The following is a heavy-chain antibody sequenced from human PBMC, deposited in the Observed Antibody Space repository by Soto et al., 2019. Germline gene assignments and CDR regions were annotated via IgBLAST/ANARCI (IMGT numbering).Heavy chain of an antibody. CDR2: IYPSGGST. J-gene: IGHJ4*02. D-gene: IGHD3-10*01. Sequence: ASVKVSCKASGYTFTNYYMHWVRQDPGQGIEWMGIIYPSGGSTRNAQKFQGRVTMTRDTSTSTVYMELSSLRSEDTAVYYCARDFSGPMDYWGRGTLVTVSS. CDR3: ARDFSGPMDY. CDR1: GYTFTNYY. V-gene: IGHV1-46*01.